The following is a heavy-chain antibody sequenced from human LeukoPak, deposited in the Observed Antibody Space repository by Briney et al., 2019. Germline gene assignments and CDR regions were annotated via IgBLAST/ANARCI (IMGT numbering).Heavy chain of an antibody. CDR2: IFPSGGEI. CDR3: ASGVAFDY. CDR1: GFTFSTFA. V-gene: IGHV3-23*01. Sequence: PGGSLRLSCEASGFTFSTFAMIWVRQPPGKGLEWVPSIFPSGGEIHYADSVRGRFTISRDNANNSLYLQMNRLRAEDTALYYCASGVAFDYWGQGTLVTVSS. J-gene: IGHJ4*02. D-gene: IGHD1-26*01.